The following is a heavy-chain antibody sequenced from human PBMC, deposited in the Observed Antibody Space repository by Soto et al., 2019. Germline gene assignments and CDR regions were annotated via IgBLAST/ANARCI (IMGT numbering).Heavy chain of an antibody. CDR3: ARGPEWVAATGNWYFDL. J-gene: IGHJ2*01. CDR2: MNPNSGNT. Sequence: ASVKVSCKASGYTFTSYDINWVRQATGQGLEWMGWMNPNSGNTGYAQKFQGRVTMTRNTSISTAYMELSSLRSEDTAVYYCARGPEWVAATGNWYFDLWGRGTLVTVS. D-gene: IGHD2-15*01. V-gene: IGHV1-8*01. CDR1: GYTFTSYD.